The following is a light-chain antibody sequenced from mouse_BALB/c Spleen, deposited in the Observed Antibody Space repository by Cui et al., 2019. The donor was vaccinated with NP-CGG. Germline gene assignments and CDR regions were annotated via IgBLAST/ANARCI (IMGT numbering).Light chain of an antibody. Sequence: QAVVTQDSALTTSPGETVTLTCRSSTGAVTTSNYANWVQEKPDHLFTGLIGGTNNRAPGVPARFSGSLIGDKPALTITGAQTEDEAIYFCALWYSNHWVFGGGTKLTVL. V-gene: IGLV1*01. CDR1: TGAVTTSNY. CDR3: ALWYSNHWV. J-gene: IGLJ1*01. CDR2: GTN.